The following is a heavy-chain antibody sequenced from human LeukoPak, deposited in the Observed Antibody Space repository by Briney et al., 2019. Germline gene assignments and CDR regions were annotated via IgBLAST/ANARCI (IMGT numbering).Heavy chain of an antibody. CDR3: ARVAYYYGSGAWGGGAFDI. CDR1: GGTFSRYA. Sequence: GASVKVSCKAFGGTFSRYAISWVRQAPGQGLEWMGGITPMFGTANYAQKFQGRVTITADESTSTAYMELSSLRYEDTAVYYCARVAYYYGSGAWGGGAFDIWGQGTMVTVSS. J-gene: IGHJ3*02. CDR2: ITPMFGTA. V-gene: IGHV1-69*13. D-gene: IGHD3-10*01.